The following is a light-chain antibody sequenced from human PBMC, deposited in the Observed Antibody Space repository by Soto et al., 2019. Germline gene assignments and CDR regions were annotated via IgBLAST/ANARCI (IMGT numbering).Light chain of an antibody. CDR1: QPISNW. Sequence: DIQMTQSPSSVSASVGDRVTITCRASQPISNWLAWYQQRPGRAPQLLIYAASTLQSGVPSRFSGSGFGTDFTLTISSLQPEDFATYSCQQSNTFPWTFGQGTKVDIK. CDR2: AAS. J-gene: IGKJ1*01. CDR3: QQSNTFPWT. V-gene: IGKV1-12*01.